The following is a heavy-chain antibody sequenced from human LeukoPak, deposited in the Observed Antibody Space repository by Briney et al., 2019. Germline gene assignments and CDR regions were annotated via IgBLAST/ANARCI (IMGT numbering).Heavy chain of an antibody. V-gene: IGHV4-59*01. J-gene: IGHJ4*02. CDR1: GGSISSDY. CDR2: IHNSGTT. Sequence: SETLSLTCTVSGGSISSDYWSWIRQPPGKGLEWIAYIHNSGTTNYSPSLKSRVTMSVDTSKNQFSLKVNSVTTADTAVYYCARTLDSGSADFWGQGTLVTVSS. D-gene: IGHD6-6*01. CDR3: ARTLDSGSADF.